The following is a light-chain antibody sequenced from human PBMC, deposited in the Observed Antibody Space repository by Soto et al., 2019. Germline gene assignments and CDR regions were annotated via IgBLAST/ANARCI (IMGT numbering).Light chain of an antibody. CDR2: RTS. J-gene: IGKJ4*01. Sequence: EIVLTQSPDTLSLSPGERATLSCRASQSVGSSFLAWYQQKPGQAPRLLIYRTSTRATGIPDRFTGSGSGTDFTLTISRLEPEDGAVYYCQQYENSPLTFGGGTKVEIK. CDR3: QQYENSPLT. CDR1: QSVGSSF. V-gene: IGKV3-20*01.